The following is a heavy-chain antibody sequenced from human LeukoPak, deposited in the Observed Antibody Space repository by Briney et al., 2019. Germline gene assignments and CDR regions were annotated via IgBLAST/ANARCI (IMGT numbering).Heavy chain of an antibody. J-gene: IGHJ4*02. D-gene: IGHD3-22*01. Sequence: GGSLRLSCAASGFTFSSYAMSWVRQAPGKGLEWVSGISGSGGSTYYADSVKGRFTISRDNSKNTLYLQMNSLRAEDTAVYYCAKDRNYYDSSGSFDCWGQGTLVTVSS. CDR1: GFTFSSYA. CDR2: ISGSGGST. V-gene: IGHV3-23*01. CDR3: AKDRNYYDSSGSFDC.